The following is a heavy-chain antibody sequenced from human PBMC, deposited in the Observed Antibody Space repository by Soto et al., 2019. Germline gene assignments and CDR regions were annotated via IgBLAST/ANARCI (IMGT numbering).Heavy chain of an antibody. CDR1: GYTFTRYA. CDR3: ASGGIAVH. CDR2: INAANGKT. D-gene: IGHD6-19*01. V-gene: IGHV1-3*01. J-gene: IGHJ4*02. Sequence: ASVKVSCKASGYTFTRYAIHWVRQAPGQRLEWMGWINAANGKTKFSQKFQGRVTFTRDTSASTAYMELSSLRFEDTAVYYCASGGIAVHWGQGTLVTVSS.